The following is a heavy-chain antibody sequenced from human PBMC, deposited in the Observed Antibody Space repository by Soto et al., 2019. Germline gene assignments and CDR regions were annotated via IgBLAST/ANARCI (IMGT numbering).Heavy chain of an antibody. CDR1: GFIFSSYD. V-gene: IGHV3-30-3*01. CDR2: ISYDGSKK. J-gene: IGHJ3*02. Sequence: QVQLVESGGGVVQPGRSLRLSCAASGFIFSSYDMHWVRQAPGKGLEGVAVISYDGSKKHYADSVKGRFTISRDNSKNTLYLQMNSLRAEDTAVYYCAREYGIGGAAFDIWAQGTMVTVSS. D-gene: IGHD2-15*01. CDR3: AREYGIGGAAFDI.